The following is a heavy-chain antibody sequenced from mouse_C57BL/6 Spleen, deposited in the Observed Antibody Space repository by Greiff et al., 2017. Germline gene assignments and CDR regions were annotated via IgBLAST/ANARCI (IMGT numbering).Heavy chain of an antibody. CDR1: GFTFSDYG. CDR3: APNFSY. V-gene: IGHV5-17*01. J-gene: IGHJ3*01. Sequence: EVKVEESGGGLVKPGGSLKLSCAASGFTFSDYGMHWVRQAPEKGLEWVAYISSGSSTIYYADTVKGRFTISRDNAKNTLFLQMTSLRSEDTAMYYCAPNFSYWGQGTLVTVSA. CDR2: ISSGSSTI.